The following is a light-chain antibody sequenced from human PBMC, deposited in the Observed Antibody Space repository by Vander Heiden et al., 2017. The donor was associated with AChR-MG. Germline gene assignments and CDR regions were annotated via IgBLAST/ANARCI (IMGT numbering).Light chain of an antibody. Sequence: STRSVSPGERATRACRASKSCNSNFAWYQQQPGQDPRLLLYGASTRATGSPARFSGSGSWTEYTIIISSLQSEDFAVYYCRQYNDWPPITFGQVTRLEIK. CDR3: RQYNDWPPIT. CDR2: GAS. CDR1: KSCNSN. J-gene: IGKJ5*01. V-gene: IGKV3-15*01.